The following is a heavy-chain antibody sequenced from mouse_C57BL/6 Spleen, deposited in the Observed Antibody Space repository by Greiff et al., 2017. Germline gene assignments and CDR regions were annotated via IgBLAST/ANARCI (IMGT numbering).Heavy chain of an antibody. CDR2: ILPGSGST. CDR1: GYTFTGYW. J-gene: IGHJ1*03. Sequence: LQESGAELMKPGASVKLSCKATGYTFTGYWIEWVKQRPGHGLEWIGEILPGSGSTNYKEKFKGKATFAADTSSNTAYMQLSSLTTEDSAIYYCARALYYGSSHWYFDGWGTGTTVTVSS. CDR3: ARALYYGSSHWYFDG. V-gene: IGHV1-9*01. D-gene: IGHD1-1*01.